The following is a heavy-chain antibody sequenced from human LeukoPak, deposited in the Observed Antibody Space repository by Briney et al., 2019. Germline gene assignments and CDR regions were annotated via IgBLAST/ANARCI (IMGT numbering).Heavy chain of an antibody. Sequence: GGSLRLSCAASGFFFTNYWMSWVRQTPGKGLEWVANIKEDESEKYYVNSVKGRFTISRDNAKNSLFLHMNSLRAEDTAVYYCARIRVSSYYGMDIWGQGTTVTVSS. J-gene: IGHJ6*02. CDR2: IKEDESEK. CDR1: GFFFTNYW. CDR3: ARIRVSSYYGMDI. V-gene: IGHV3-7*05. D-gene: IGHD2/OR15-2a*01.